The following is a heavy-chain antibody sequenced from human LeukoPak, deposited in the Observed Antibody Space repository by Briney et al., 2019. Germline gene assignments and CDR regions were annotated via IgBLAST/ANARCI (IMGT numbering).Heavy chain of an antibody. CDR3: ARVPLNLGYYDSSGPGGYYYYMDV. CDR1: GGSISSYY. J-gene: IGHJ6*03. V-gene: IGHV4-59*01. CDR2: IYYSGST. D-gene: IGHD3-22*01. Sequence: PSETLSLTCTVSGGSISSYYWNWIRQPPGKGLEWIGYIYYSGSTNYNPSLKSRVTISVDTPKKQFSLKLSSVTAADTAVYYCARVPLNLGYYDSSGPGGYYYYMDVWGKGTTVTVSS.